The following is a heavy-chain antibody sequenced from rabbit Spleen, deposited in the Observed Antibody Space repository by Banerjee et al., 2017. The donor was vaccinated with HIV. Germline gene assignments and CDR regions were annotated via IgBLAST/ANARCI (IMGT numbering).Heavy chain of an antibody. CDR2: TAGGRSAFT. Sequence: QSLEESGGGLVQPEGSLTLTCKASGFSFSSNDYMCWVRQAPGKGLEWIACTAGGRSAFTYYASWAKGRFTISKASSTTVTLQMTSLTAADTATYFCSRKSNDIAGYSPACKLWGPGTLVTVS. V-gene: IGHV1S40*01. J-gene: IGHJ4*01. CDR1: GFSFSSNDY. D-gene: IGHD7-1*01. CDR3: SRKSNDIAGYSPACKL.